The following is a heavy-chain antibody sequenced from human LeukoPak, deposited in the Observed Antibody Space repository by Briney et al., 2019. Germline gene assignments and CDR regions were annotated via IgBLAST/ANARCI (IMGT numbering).Heavy chain of an antibody. CDR3: AREGGYSYGYYYYYYMDV. CDR1: GGTFSSYA. V-gene: IGHV1-18*01. J-gene: IGHJ6*03. D-gene: IGHD5-18*01. Sequence: ASVKVSCKASGGTFSSYAISWVRQAPGQGLEWMGWISAYNGNTNYAQKLQGRVTMTTDTSTSTAYMELRSLRSDDTAVYYCAREGGYSYGYYYYYYMDVWGKGTTVTVSS. CDR2: ISAYNGNT.